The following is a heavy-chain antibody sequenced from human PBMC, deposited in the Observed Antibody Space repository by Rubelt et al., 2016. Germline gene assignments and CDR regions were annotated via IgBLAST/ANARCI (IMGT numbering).Heavy chain of an antibody. CDR1: GYSISSGYY. J-gene: IGHJ6*02. V-gene: IGHV4-38-2*02. D-gene: IGHD4-17*01. CDR3: AREPSSTVTTYGMDV. Sequence: QVQLQESGPGLVKPSETLSLTCTVSGYSISSGYYWGWIRQPPGKGLEWIGSIYHSGSTNYNPSLKVQVTISVYASKNRCSLKLSSVTAADTAVYYCAREPSSTVTTYGMDVWGQGTTVTVSS. CDR2: IYHSGST.